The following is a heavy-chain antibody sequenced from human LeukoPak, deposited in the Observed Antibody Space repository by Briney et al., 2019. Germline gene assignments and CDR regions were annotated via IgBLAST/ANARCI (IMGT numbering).Heavy chain of an antibody. CDR2: IWFDGSNK. J-gene: IGHJ6*02. Sequence: PGGSLRLSCAASGFTFSSYGMYWVRQAPGKGLEWVALIWFDGSNKYYTDSVKGRFTISRDNSKNTLYLQMNSLRAEDTAVYYCARDKGYCSSASCYIPYYYYYGIDVWGQGTTVTVSS. V-gene: IGHV3-33*01. CDR1: GFTFSSYG. D-gene: IGHD2-2*02. CDR3: ARDKGYCSSASCYIPYYYYYGIDV.